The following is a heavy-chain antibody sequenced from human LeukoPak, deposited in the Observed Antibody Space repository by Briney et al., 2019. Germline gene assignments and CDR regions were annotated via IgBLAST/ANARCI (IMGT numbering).Heavy chain of an antibody. CDR3: AKGGQNYDFWRFDY. D-gene: IGHD3-3*01. CDR1: GFTFSNYA. CDR2: ISGSGGST. V-gene: IGHV3-23*01. J-gene: IGHJ4*02. Sequence: GGSLRLSCVASGFTFSNYAMNWVRQAPGQGLQWVSSISGSGGSTYFADSVKGRFPISRENSKNTMYMQMNSLRAEDTAVYYCAKGGQNYDFWRFDYWGQGSLVTVSS.